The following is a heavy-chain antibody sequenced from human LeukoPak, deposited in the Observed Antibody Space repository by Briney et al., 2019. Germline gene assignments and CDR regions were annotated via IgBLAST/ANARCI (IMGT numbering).Heavy chain of an antibody. CDR2: INSDGSYT. CDR3: ARDGGDGFYYDSSGYHFDY. J-gene: IGHJ4*02. Sequence: GGSLRLSCAASGFTFSSYWMHWVRQDLGRGLVWVSRINSDGSYTRHADSVKGRFTISRDNAKNTLYLQMNSLRAEDTAVYYCARDGGDGFYYDSSGYHFDYWGQGTLVTVSS. D-gene: IGHD3-22*01. CDR1: GFTFSSYW. V-gene: IGHV3-74*01.